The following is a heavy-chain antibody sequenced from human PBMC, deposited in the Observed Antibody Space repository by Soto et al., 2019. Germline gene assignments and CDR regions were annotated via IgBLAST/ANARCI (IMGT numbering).Heavy chain of an antibody. CDR1: GFPFSNFA. CDR3: ASNWFGRYDY. J-gene: IGHJ4*02. V-gene: IGHV1-3*01. CDR2: IDAGNGNT. Sequence: VHLVQSAAEVKNPGASVKVSCKTSGFPFSNFAMHWVRQAPGQRLKWMGWIDAGNGNTYYSERLQGRVTITRDTSATTVNMELKSLRSEDTAVYYCASNWFGRYDYWGQGTLVTVSS. D-gene: IGHD3-10*01.